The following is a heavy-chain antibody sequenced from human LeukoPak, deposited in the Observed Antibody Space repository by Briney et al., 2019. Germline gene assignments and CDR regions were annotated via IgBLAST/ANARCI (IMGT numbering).Heavy chain of an antibody. CDR3: ARQGRLRYFDEYYFDY. CDR1: GYSFTSYW. J-gene: IGHJ4*02. Sequence: GESLKISCKGSGYSFTSYWIGWVRQMPGKGLEWMGIIYPGDSDTRYSPSFQGQVTISADKSISTAYLQWSSLKASDTAMYYCARQGRLRYFDEYYFDYWGQGTLVTVSS. D-gene: IGHD3-9*01. CDR2: IYPGDSDT. V-gene: IGHV5-51*01.